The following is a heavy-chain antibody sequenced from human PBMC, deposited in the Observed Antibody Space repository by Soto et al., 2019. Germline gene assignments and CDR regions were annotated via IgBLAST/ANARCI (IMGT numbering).Heavy chain of an antibody. CDR2: ISWNSGSI. D-gene: IGHD1-26*01. CDR1: GFTFDDYA. CDR3: AKTTRSYYDAFDI. V-gene: IGHV3-9*01. Sequence: PGGSLRLSCAASGFTFDDYAMHWVRQAPWKGLEWVSGISWNSGSIGYADSVKGRFTISRDNAKNSLYLQMNSLRAEDTALYYCAKTTRSYYDAFDIWGQGTMVT. J-gene: IGHJ3*02.